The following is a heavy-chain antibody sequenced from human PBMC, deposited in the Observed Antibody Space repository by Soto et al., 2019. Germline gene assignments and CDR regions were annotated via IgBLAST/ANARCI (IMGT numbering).Heavy chain of an antibody. CDR2: VKQDGSVK. D-gene: IGHD1-1*01. V-gene: IGHV3-7*01. J-gene: IGHJ4*02. CDR3: ATLLGSVTTYDS. Sequence: GGSLRLSCATSGLTFSSRWMSWIRQAPGKGLEWVATVKQDGSVKRYAASVEGRFTISRDNAKDSLYLQMNGLSADDTAIYYCATLLGSVTTYDSWGQGTLVTVSS. CDR1: GLTFSSRW.